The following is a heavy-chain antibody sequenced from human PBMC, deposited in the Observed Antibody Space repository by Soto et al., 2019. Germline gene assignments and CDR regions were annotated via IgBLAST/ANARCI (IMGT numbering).Heavy chain of an antibody. V-gene: IGHV3-21*01. CDR3: ARDQPGYSYGYGLGY. D-gene: IGHD5-18*01. CDR1: GFTSSSYS. CDR2: ISSSSSYI. Sequence: EVQLVESGGGLVKPGGSLRLSCAASGFTSSSYSMNWVRQAPGKGLEWVSSISSSSSYIYYADSVKGRFTISRDNAKNSLYLQMNSRRAEDTAVYYCARDQPGYSYGYGLGYWGQGTLVTVSS. J-gene: IGHJ4*02.